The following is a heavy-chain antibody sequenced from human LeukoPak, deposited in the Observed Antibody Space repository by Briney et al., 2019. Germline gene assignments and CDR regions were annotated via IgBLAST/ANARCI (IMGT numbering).Heavy chain of an antibody. CDR3: ARGTRGFDY. V-gene: IGHV3-64*01. CDR2: ISSNGGST. J-gene: IGHJ4*02. Sequence: GGSLRLSCAASGFTFSSYAMHWVRQAPGKGLEYVSAISSNGGSTYYANSVKGRFTISRDNSKNTLYLQMGSLRAEDMAVYYCARGTRGFDYWGQGTLVSVSS. CDR1: GFTFSSYA. D-gene: IGHD3-10*01.